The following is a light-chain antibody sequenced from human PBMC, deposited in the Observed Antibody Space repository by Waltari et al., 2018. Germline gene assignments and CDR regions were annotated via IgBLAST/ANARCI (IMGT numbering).Light chain of an antibody. CDR2: ENT. CDR1: STNIRNNY. V-gene: IGLV1-51*02. CDR3: GTWDSSLSGAV. J-gene: IGLJ7*01. Sequence: QSVLPQPPSVPAAPGQRVTHSCPAGSTNIRNNYVSRDRQFPGTAPKLLISENTERPSGIPGRFSGSKSGTSATLDIPGRQAGDEADYYCGTWDSSLSGAVFGGGTHLTVL.